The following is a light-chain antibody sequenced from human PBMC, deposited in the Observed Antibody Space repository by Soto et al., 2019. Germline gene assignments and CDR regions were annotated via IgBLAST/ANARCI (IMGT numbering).Light chain of an antibody. CDR1: QTIMTY. V-gene: IGKV1-5*03. CDR2: EAS. J-gene: IGKJ1*01. Sequence: DVQMTQSPSSLSASVGDEVTITCRASQTIMTYLNWYQLKPGKPPRLLIYEASILQNGVPSRFSGTESGTEFTLTISSLRPDDFATYYCQQYNDYSAWTFGQGTKVDIK. CDR3: QQYNDYSAWT.